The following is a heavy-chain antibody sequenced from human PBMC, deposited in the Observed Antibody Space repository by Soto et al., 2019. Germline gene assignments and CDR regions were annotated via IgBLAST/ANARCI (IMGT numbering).Heavy chain of an antibody. CDR3: AKDLDAGDTRAFDI. Sequence: EVQLLESGGGLVQPWGSLRLFCAASRFPFNSYAMSWVRQAPGKGLEWVSAISGSGGATYYAGSVKGRFTISRDNSNDTLYLQMNSLRAEDTAMYHCAKDLDAGDTRAFDICGQGTMVTVSS. CDR1: RFPFNSYA. J-gene: IGHJ3*02. CDR2: ISGSGGAT. D-gene: IGHD2-21*02. V-gene: IGHV3-23*01.